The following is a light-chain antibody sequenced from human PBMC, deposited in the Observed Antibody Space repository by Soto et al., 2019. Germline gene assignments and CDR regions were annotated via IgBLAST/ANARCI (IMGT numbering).Light chain of an antibody. CDR3: SSYTGSSTRVV. V-gene: IGLV2-14*01. CDR2: EVS. J-gene: IGLJ2*01. CDR1: SSDVGGYNY. Sequence: QSVLTQPASVSGSPGQSITISCTGTSSDVGGYNYVSWYQQHPGKAPKVMIYEVSNRPSGVSNRFSGSKSGNTASLTISGLQAEDEADYYCSSYTGSSTRVVFGGGTKLTVL.